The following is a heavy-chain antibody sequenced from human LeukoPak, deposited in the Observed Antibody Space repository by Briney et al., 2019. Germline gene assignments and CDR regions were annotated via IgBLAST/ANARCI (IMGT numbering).Heavy chain of an antibody. J-gene: IGHJ5*02. CDR2: SRYDGTDK. CDR1: VCIFSTYG. D-gene: IGHD3-10*01. Sequence: GGSVRLSRLSSVCIFSTYGLHWVRQAAGRGREGVIFSRYDGTDKYCGDAVKGRVTVSRDNSKNTVYLQMNSLRLEDTAVYYCAKDWVYGSESEFDPWGQGTVVPVSS. V-gene: IGHV3-30*02. CDR3: AKDWVYGSESEFDP.